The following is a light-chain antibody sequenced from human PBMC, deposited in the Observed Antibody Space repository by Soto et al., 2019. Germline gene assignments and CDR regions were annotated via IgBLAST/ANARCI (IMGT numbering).Light chain of an antibody. CDR1: SSNIGAVYD. Sequence: QSVLTQPPSVSGAPGQRVTVSCTGSSSNIGAVYDVHWYQQLPETAPKLLIYGNINRPSGVPDRFSGSKSGTSASLAITGLQAEDEADYYCQSYDSSLSGWVFGGGTKVTVL. V-gene: IGLV1-40*01. CDR3: QSYDSSLSGWV. J-gene: IGLJ3*02. CDR2: GNI.